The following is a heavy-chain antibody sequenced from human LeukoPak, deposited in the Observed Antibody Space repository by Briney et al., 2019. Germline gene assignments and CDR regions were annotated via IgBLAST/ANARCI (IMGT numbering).Heavy chain of an antibody. CDR3: ATSSSVTHTRDP. CDR1: GYGFSDVY. CDR2: INPHSGAT. J-gene: IGHJ5*02. D-gene: IGHD5/OR15-5a*01. V-gene: IGHV1-2*02. Sequence: ASVKVSCKASGYGFSDVYLNWVRQAPGQGLEWVGWINPHSGATNYAQRFQGRVSMDASIDTAYMEQSRLTSDDTAVYYCATSSSVTHTRDPWGQGTLVTVSS.